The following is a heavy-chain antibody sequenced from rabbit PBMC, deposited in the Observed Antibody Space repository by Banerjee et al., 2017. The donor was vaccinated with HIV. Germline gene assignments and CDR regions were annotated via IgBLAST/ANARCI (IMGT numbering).Heavy chain of an antibody. CDR1: GFDFSNYG. CDR3: VRDLAGAIGWNYNL. CDR2: IDPVFGST. Sequence: QEQLVESGGGLVTPGGNLTLTCKASGFDFSNYGVSWVRQAPGKGLEWIGYIDPVFGSTYYASWVNGRFTISSHNAQNSVDLQMNSLTAADTATYFCVRDLAGAIGWNYNLWGPGTLVTVS. V-gene: IGHV1S47*01. D-gene: IGHD4-1*01. J-gene: IGHJ4*01.